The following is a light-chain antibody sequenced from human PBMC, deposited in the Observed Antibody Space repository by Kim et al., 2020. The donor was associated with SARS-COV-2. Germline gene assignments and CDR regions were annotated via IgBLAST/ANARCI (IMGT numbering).Light chain of an antibody. J-gene: IGKJ5*01. V-gene: IGKV3-15*01. Sequence: SHAPGERATLSCRASQSISSSLAWYQQKPGQAPRVRIYGASARATGVPARFSGSGSGTEFTLTISNLQSEDFAVYYCQQYAYWRAFGQGTRLEIK. CDR2: GAS. CDR3: QQYAYWRA. CDR1: QSISSS.